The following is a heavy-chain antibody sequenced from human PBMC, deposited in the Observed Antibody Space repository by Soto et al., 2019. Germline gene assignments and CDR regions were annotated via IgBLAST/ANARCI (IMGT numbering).Heavy chain of an antibody. D-gene: IGHD2-15*01. Sequence: SGTLSLTCTVSGGSISSYYWSWIRQPPGKGLERIGYIYYSGSTNYNPSLKSRVTISVDTSKNQFSLKLSSVTAADTAVYYCARAPQYSVWFDPWGQGTLVTVSS. CDR2: IYYSGST. J-gene: IGHJ5*02. V-gene: IGHV4-59*01. CDR3: ARAPQYSVWFDP. CDR1: GGSISSYY.